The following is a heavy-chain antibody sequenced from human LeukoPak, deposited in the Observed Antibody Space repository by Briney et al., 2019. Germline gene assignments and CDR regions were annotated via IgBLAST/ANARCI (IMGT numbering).Heavy chain of an antibody. V-gene: IGHV4-39*01. J-gene: IGHJ6*03. CDR3: ATGDYGYYYYYMDV. D-gene: IGHD4-17*01. Sequence: SETLSLTCTVSGGSISSSSYYWGWIRQPPGKGLEWIVSIYYSGSTYYNPSLKSRVTISVDTSKNQFSLKLSSVTAADTAVYYCATGDYGYYYYYMDVWGKGTTVTVSS. CDR2: IYYSGST. CDR1: GGSISSSSYY.